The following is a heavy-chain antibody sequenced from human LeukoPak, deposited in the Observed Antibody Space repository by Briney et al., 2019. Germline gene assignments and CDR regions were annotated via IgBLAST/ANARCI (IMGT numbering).Heavy chain of an antibody. Sequence: GGSLRLSCAASGFTFSSYSMSWVRHPPRKGLEWVSAISGSGGNTYYADSVKGRFTISRDNSKNTLYLQMNTLRAEDTAVYYCAKDSRYCSGGSCYSVSLAAFDIWGQGTMVTVSS. D-gene: IGHD2-15*01. V-gene: IGHV3-23*01. CDR2: ISGSGGNT. CDR3: AKDSRYCSGGSCYSVSLAAFDI. CDR1: GFTFSSYS. J-gene: IGHJ3*02.